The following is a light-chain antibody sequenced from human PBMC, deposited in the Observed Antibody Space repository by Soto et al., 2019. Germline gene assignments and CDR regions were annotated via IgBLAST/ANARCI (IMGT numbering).Light chain of an antibody. CDR2: EVS. J-gene: IGLJ3*02. V-gene: IGLV2-14*01. CDR3: SSYTSSSIWV. Sequence: QSALTQPASVSGSPGQSITISCTGTSSDVGAYNYVSWYQHHPGKAPKLMIYEVSNRPSGVSNRFSGSKSGNTASLTISGLQAEDEADYYCSSYTSSSIWVFGGGTKVTVL. CDR1: SSDVGAYNY.